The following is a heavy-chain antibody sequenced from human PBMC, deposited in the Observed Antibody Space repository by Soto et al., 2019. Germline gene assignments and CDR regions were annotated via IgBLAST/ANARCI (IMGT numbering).Heavy chain of an antibody. CDR1: GLTFSTDE. CDR3: VREGGSLAFDS. CDR2: ISYTSTTI. V-gene: IGHV3-48*03. Sequence: VASGGGLVPPGGSLRLSCAVSGLTFSTDEMNWVRQAPGKGLEWLAYISYTSTTIKYADSVKGRFAVSRDNAKKSLYLQMNNLRVEDTAVYYCVREGGSLAFDSWGQGTLVTVSS. D-gene: IGHD1-1*01. J-gene: IGHJ4*02.